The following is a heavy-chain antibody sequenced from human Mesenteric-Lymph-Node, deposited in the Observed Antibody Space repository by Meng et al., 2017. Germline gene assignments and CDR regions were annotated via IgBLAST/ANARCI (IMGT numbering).Heavy chain of an antibody. Sequence: GSLRLSCAASGFTFSSYWMSWIRQPPGKGLEWIGEINHSGSTNYNPSLKSRVTISVDTSKNQFSLKLSSVTAADTAVYYCARVSVVAAAGIRAFDIWGQGTMVTVSS. CDR2: INHSGST. J-gene: IGHJ3*02. CDR3: ARVSVVAAAGIRAFDI. CDR1: GFTFSSYW. V-gene: IGHV4-34*01. D-gene: IGHD6-13*01.